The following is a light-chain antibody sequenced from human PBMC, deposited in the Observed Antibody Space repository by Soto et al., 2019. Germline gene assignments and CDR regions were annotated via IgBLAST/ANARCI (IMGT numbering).Light chain of an antibody. Sequence: QSALTQPASVSGSPGQSITISCTGTSIDVGSYNLVSWYQQHPGKAPKLMINEVTKRPSGVSDRFSGSKSDNTASLTISGLQAEDEADYYCCSYAGSITWVFGGGTKLTVL. J-gene: IGLJ3*02. CDR3: CSYAGSITWV. CDR1: SIDVGSYNL. CDR2: EVT. V-gene: IGLV2-23*02.